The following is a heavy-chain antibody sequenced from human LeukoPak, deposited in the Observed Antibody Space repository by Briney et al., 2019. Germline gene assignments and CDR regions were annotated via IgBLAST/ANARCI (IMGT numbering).Heavy chain of an antibody. CDR1: GFTFSTYS. D-gene: IGHD2-15*01. CDR3: ASQYCSDGSCSNAFDI. Sequence: GGSLRLSCAASGFTFSTYSMNWVRQAPGKGLEWVSSISSSSSYIYYADSVKGRFTISRDNAKNSLYLQMNSLRAEDTAVYYCASQYCSDGSCSNAFDIWGQGTMVTVSS. J-gene: IGHJ3*02. CDR2: ISSSSSYI. V-gene: IGHV3-21*01.